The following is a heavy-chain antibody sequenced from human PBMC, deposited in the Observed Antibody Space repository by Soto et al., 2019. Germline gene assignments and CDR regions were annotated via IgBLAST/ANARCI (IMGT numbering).Heavy chain of an antibody. V-gene: IGHV1-46*01. D-gene: IGHD3-10*01. CDR3: ARISGSGTYDMDV. CDR1: GYTFTSYH. J-gene: IGHJ6*02. CDR2: INPSGGST. Sequence: QVQLVQSGAEVKKPGASVKVSCTASGYTFTSYHMHWVRQAPGQGPEWMGIINPSGGSTSYAQKLQGRVTMTRDTSTSTGYMELSSLRSEDTAVYYCARISGSGTYDMDVWGQGTTVTVSS.